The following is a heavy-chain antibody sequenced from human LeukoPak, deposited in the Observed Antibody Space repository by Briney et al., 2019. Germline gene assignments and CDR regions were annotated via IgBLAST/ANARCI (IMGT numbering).Heavy chain of an antibody. CDR1: GFTFSNAW. CDR3: STLMVRGIINI. J-gene: IGHJ4*02. CDR2: IQSKTDGGTI. Sequence: GGSLRLSCAASGFTFSNAWMSWVRQAPGKGLEWVGRIQSKTDGGTIEYAAPVKGRFSISRDDPKTTLFLQMNSLKTEDTGVYYCSTLMVRGIINIWGQGTLVTVSS. V-gene: IGHV3-15*01. D-gene: IGHD3-10*01.